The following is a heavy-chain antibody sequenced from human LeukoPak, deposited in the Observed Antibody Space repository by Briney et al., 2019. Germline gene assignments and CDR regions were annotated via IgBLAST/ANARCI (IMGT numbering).Heavy chain of an antibody. D-gene: IGHD5-18*01. CDR3: ARHTAWWFDP. V-gene: IGHV4-59*08. CDR1: GGSISPYY. Sequence: SETLSLTCVVSGGSISPYYWSWIRQSPGKGLEWIGYIYYSGSTNYNPSLKSRVTMSVDTSKNQFSLKLSSVTAADTAVYYCARHTAWWFDPWGQGTLVTVSS. CDR2: IYYSGST. J-gene: IGHJ5*02.